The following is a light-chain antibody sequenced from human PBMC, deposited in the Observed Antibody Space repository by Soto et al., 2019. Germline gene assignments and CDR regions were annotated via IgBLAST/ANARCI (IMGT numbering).Light chain of an antibody. J-gene: IGLJ1*01. CDR2: AVN. Sequence: QSLLTQPASVSGSPGQSITISCPGTSSDVGSYNLVSWYQQHPGKAPKLMIYAVNKRPSGISSRFSGSKSGNTASLTISGLQAEDEADYYCCSFAGSGTFYVFGTGTKVTVL. CDR3: CSFAGSGTFYV. CDR1: SSDVGSYNL. V-gene: IGLV2-23*02.